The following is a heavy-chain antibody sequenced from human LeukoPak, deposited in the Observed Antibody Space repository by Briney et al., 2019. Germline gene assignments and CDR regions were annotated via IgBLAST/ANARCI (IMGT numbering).Heavy chain of an antibody. J-gene: IGHJ5*02. CDR3: ARDPRWLTPDCTSTSCYENYFDP. CDR1: GYSISSGYQ. V-gene: IGHV4-38-2*02. CDR2: TYHSGSA. Sequence: SETLSLTCAVSGYSISSGYQWAWIRQPPGKTLEWIGSTYHSGSAHYNPSLKSRVTISVDRSNNQFSLRLSSVTAADTAVYYCARDPRWLTPDCTSTSCYENYFDPWGQRTLVTVSS. D-gene: IGHD2-2*01.